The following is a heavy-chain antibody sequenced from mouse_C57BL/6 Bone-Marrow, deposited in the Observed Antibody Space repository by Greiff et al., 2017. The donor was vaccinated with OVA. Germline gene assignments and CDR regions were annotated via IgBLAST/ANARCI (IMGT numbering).Heavy chain of an antibody. V-gene: IGHV1-75*01. D-gene: IGHD1-1*01. CDR3: ARGEGSSLWYFDG. Sequence: VQVVESGPGLVKPGASLKISCTASGYTFTGYSINWVQQRPGQGLEWIGLICPGSGSTYYNEKLKGKATLTVYKASSTVYMLLSSLTAEDSAVYFCARGEGSSLWYFDGWGTATTVTSSS. CDR2: ICPGSGST. CDR1: GYTFTGYS. J-gene: IGHJ1*03.